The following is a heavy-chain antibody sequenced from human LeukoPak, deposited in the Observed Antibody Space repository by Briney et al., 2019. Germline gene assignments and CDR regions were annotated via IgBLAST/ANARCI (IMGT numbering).Heavy chain of an antibody. J-gene: IGHJ4*02. CDR3: ARDHRLGYCSGGSCYIPYY. V-gene: IGHV1-18*01. Sequence: GASVKVSCKASGYTFTSYGISWVRQAPGQGLEWMGWISADNGNTNYAQKLQGRVTMTTDTSTSTAYMELRSLRSDDTAVYYCARDHRLGYCSGGSCYIPYYWGQGTLVTVSS. CDR2: ISADNGNT. CDR1: GYTFTSYG. D-gene: IGHD2-15*01.